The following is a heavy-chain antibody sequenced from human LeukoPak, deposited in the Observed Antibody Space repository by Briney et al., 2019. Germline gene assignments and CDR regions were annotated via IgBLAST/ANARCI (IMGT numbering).Heavy chain of an antibody. CDR1: GGTFSSYA. J-gene: IGHJ1*01. CDR3: ARDGGYCSSTSCSPAEYFQH. D-gene: IGHD2-2*01. Sequence: ASVKVSCKASGGTFSSYAISWVRQAPGQGLEWMGGIIPIFGTANYAQKFQGRVTITTDESTSTAYMELSSLRSEDTAVYYCARDGGYCSSTSCSPAEYFQHWGQGTLVTVSS. CDR2: IIPIFGTA. V-gene: IGHV1-69*05.